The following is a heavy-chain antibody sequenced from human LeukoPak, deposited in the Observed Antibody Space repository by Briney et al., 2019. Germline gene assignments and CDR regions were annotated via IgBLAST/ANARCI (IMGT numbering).Heavy chain of an antibody. CDR3: ARGVEVVVVAATSDYYYYYYMDV. J-gene: IGHJ6*03. Sequence: SETLSLTCAVYGGSFSGYYWSWIRQPPGKGLEWIGEINHSGSTNYNPSLKSRVTISVDTSKNQFSLKLSSVTAADTAVYYCARGVEVVVVAATSDYYYYYYMDVWGKGTTVTVSS. CDR2: INHSGST. V-gene: IGHV4-34*01. CDR1: GGSFSGYY. D-gene: IGHD2-15*01.